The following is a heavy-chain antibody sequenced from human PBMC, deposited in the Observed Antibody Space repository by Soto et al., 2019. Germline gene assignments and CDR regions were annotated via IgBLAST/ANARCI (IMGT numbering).Heavy chain of an antibody. CDR3: AKGSIEYSASVDN. D-gene: IGHD5-12*01. V-gene: IGHV3-23*01. CDR1: GFFFNSYA. Sequence: EVHLLESGGGLVQPGGSLRLSCAASGFFFNSYAMVWVRQAPGKGLVWVSVISARGGSSYFADSVKGRFTISRDNTKNVLSLEMNSLRAEDTAIYFCAKGSIEYSASVDNWRQGTLVLVSS. J-gene: IGHJ4*02. CDR2: ISARGGSS.